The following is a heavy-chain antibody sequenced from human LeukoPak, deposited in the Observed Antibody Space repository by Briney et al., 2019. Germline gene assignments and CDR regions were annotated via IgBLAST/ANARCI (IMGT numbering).Heavy chain of an antibody. D-gene: IGHD3-22*01. J-gene: IGHJ3*02. CDR3: AREYYYDSSLAFDI. V-gene: IGHV3-33*01. CDR1: GFTFSSYG. Sequence: QPGRSLRLSCAASGFTFSSYGVDWVRQAPGKGLEWVAAIWYDGSNKHYADSVKGRFTISRDNSKNTLYLQMNSLRAEDTAVYYCAREYYYDSSLAFDIWGQGTMVTVSS. CDR2: IWYDGSNK.